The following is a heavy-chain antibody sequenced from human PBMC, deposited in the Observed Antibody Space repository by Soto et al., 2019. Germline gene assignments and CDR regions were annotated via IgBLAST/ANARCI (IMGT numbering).Heavy chain of an antibody. CDR3: ARAMVFGPFDY. D-gene: IGHD3-10*01. Sequence: GASVKVSCKASGYTFTGYYIHWVRQAPGQGLEWMGWINPNSGGTNYAQKFQGWVTMTRDTSISTAYMELSRLRSDDTAVYYCARAMVFGPFDYWGQGTLVTVSS. J-gene: IGHJ4*02. CDR1: GYTFTGYY. V-gene: IGHV1-2*04. CDR2: INPNSGGT.